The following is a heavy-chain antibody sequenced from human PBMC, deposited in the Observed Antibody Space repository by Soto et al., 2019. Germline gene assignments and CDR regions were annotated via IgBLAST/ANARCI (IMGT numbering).Heavy chain of an antibody. Sequence: VQLVESGGGLVQPGRSLRLSCAASGFTFDDYAMHWVRQAPGKGLEWVSGISWNSGSIGYADSVKGRFTISRDNAKNSLYLQMNSLRAEDTALYYCAGIAAAGTGYWGQGTLVTVSS. V-gene: IGHV3-9*01. CDR2: ISWNSGSI. CDR1: GFTFDDYA. J-gene: IGHJ4*02. D-gene: IGHD6-13*01. CDR3: AGIAAAGTGY.